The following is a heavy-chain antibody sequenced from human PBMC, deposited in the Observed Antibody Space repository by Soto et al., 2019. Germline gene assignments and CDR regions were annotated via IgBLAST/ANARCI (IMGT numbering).Heavy chain of an antibody. J-gene: IGHJ4*02. CDR1: GFTFSSYA. V-gene: IGHV3-30-3*01. CDR2: ISYDGSNK. Sequence: QVQLVESGGGVVQPGRSLRLSCAASGFTFSSYAMHWVRQAPGKGLEWVAVISYDGSNKYYADSVKGRFTISRDNSKNTLYLQMNSLRAEDTAVYYCARALHGDRPLFDSWGQGTLVTVSS. CDR3: ARALHGDRPLFDS. D-gene: IGHD4-17*01.